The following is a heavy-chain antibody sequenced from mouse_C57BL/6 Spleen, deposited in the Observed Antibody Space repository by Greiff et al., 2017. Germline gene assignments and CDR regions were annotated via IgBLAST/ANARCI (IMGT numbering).Heavy chain of an antibody. CDR1: GYTFTSYW. Sequence: QVQLQQPGAELVKPGASVKMSCKASGYTFTSYWITWVKQRPGQGLEWIGDIYPGSGSTNYNEKFKSKATLTVDASSSTAYMQLSSLTSEDSAVYYCAYDYGRGYYFDYWGQGTTLTVSS. D-gene: IGHD2-4*01. J-gene: IGHJ2*01. V-gene: IGHV1-55*01. CDR3: AYDYGRGYYFDY. CDR2: IYPGSGST.